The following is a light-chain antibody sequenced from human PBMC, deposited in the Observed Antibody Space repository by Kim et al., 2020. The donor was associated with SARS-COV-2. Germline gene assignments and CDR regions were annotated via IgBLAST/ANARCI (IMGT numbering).Light chain of an antibody. J-gene: IGKJ1*01. Sequence: SPRERATPSCMASQTVTSTYLAWYQQKPGQAPRLLIYGASSRATGIPDRFSGSGSGTDFTLTISRLEPEDFAVYYCQQYGSSPWTFGQGTKVDIK. CDR3: QQYGSSPWT. CDR2: GAS. V-gene: IGKV3-20*01. CDR1: QTVTSTY.